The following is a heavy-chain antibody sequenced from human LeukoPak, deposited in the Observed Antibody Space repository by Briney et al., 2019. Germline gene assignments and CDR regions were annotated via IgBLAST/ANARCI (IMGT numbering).Heavy chain of an antibody. D-gene: IGHD2-15*01. J-gene: IGHJ4*02. CDR3: ARESCSGGSCYYFDY. Sequence: PGGSLRLSCAASGFTFSDYYMGWIRQAPGKGLEWVSYISSSSSYTNYADSVKGRFTISRDNAKNSLYLQMNSLRAEDTAVYYCARESCSGGSCYYFDYWGQGTLVTVSS. V-gene: IGHV3-11*06. CDR2: ISSSSSYT. CDR1: GFTFSDYY.